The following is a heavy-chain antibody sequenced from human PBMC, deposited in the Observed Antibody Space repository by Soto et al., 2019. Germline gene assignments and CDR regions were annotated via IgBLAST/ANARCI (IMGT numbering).Heavy chain of an antibody. CDR1: GRTFSSYA. Sequence: SVKVSWKASGRTFSSYAISWVRQAPGQGLEWMGGIIPIFGTANYAQKFQGRVTITADESTSTAYMELSSLRSEDTAVYYCARARTSPHYYYYYGMDVWGQGTTVTVSS. V-gene: IGHV1-69*13. J-gene: IGHJ6*02. CDR2: IIPIFGTA. CDR3: ARARTSPHYYYYYGMDV.